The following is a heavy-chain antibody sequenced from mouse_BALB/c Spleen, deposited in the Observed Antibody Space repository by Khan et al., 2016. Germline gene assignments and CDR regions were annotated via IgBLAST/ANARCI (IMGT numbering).Heavy chain of an antibody. CDR2: IWRGGST. J-gene: IGHJ4*01. CDR1: GFSLTSYG. D-gene: IGHD2-3*01. CDR3: AKNDGYYYAMDY. V-gene: IGHV2-5*01. Sequence: QVQLKQSGPGLVQPSQSLSITCTVSGFSLTSYGVHWVRQSPGKGLEWLGVIWRGGSTDYNAAFMSRLSITKDNSKSQVFFKMSSLQADDTAINYCAKNDGYYYAMDYWGQGTSVTVSS.